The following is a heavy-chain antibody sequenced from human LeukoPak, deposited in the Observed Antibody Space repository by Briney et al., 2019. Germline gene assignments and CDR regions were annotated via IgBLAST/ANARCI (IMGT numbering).Heavy chain of an antibody. J-gene: IGHJ6*03. D-gene: IGHD5-12*01. V-gene: IGHV3-48*01. CDR3: AREYSGPSYYMDA. Sequence: PGGSLRLSCAASGFSFRDYSMNWVRQAPGKGLGWVSYISNSDSSTKYADSVKGRVTISRDNVKNSLYLQMNSLRAEGTAVYYCAREYSGPSYYMDAWGKGTTVTVSS. CDR1: GFSFRDYS. CDR2: ISNSDSST.